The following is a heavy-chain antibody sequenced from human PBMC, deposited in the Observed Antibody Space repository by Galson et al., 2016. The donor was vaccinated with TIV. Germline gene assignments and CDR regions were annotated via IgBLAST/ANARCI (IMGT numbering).Heavy chain of an antibody. V-gene: IGHV2-70*11. Sequence: PALVKPTQTLTLTCSFSGFSLRTSGMCVSWIRQPPGKALEWLARIDWDGDKYYNASLKTRVSISKDTSKNQVVLTMTNMDQVDTGTYYCARNSGHYYGMDVWGHGTTVTVSS. CDR2: IDWDGDK. J-gene: IGHJ6*02. CDR3: ARNSGHYYGMDV. CDR1: GFSLRTSGMC.